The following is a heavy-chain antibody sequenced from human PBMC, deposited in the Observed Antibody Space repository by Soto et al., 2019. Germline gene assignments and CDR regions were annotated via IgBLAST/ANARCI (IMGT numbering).Heavy chain of an antibody. CDR2: IIPIFGTA. D-gene: IGHD3-22*01. V-gene: IGHV1-69*13. CDR1: GGTFSSYA. Sequence: ASVKVSCKASGGTFSSYAISWVRQAPGQGLEWMGGIIPIFGTANYAQKFQGRVTITADESTSTAYMELSSLRSEDTAVYYCARDYHYYDSSVYFDYWGQGTLVTVPQ. CDR3: ARDYHYYDSSVYFDY. J-gene: IGHJ4*02.